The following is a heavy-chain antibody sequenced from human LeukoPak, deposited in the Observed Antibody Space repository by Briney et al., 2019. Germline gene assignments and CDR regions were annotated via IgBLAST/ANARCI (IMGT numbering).Heavy chain of an antibody. CDR1: GYTFTGYY. CDR2: INPNSGGT. Sequence: ASVKVSCKASGYTFTGYYMHWVRQAPGQGLEWMGWINPNSGGTNYAQKLQGRVTMTRDTSISTAYMELSRLRSDDTAVYYCARGVAAAGMGGEYYYYYYGMDVWGQGTTVTVSS. J-gene: IGHJ6*02. D-gene: IGHD6-13*01. CDR3: ARGVAAAGMGGEYYYYYYGMDV. V-gene: IGHV1-2*02.